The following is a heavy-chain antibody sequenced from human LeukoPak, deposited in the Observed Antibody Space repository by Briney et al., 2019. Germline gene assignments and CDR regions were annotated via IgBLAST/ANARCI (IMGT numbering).Heavy chain of an antibody. CDR2: IYSGGST. J-gene: IGHJ4*02. Sequence: GGSLRLSCAASGFTVSSNYMSWVRQAPGKGLEWVSVIYSGGSTYYADSVKGRFTISRHNSKNTLYLQMNSLRAEDTAVYYCAGYCSSTSCYRDAVWGQGTLVTVSS. D-gene: IGHD2-2*02. V-gene: IGHV3-53*04. CDR3: AGYCSSTSCYRDAV. CDR1: GFTVSSNY.